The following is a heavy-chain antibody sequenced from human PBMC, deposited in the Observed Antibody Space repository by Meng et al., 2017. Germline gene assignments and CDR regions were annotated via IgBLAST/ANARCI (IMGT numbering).Heavy chain of an antibody. Sequence: QVQLVQSGAEGKKPGASVKVSCKASGYTITSYDTNWVRQATGQGLEWMGWMNPNSGNTGYAQKFQGRVTMTRNTSISTAYMELSSLRSEDTAVYYCARGSSSWITNWFDPWGQETLVTVSS. J-gene: IGHJ5*02. D-gene: IGHD6-13*01. CDR2: MNPNSGNT. V-gene: IGHV1-8*01. CDR1: GYTITSYD. CDR3: ARGSSSWITNWFDP.